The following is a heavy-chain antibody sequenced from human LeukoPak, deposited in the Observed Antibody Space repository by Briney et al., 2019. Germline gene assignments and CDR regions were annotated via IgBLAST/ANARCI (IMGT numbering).Heavy chain of an antibody. CDR2: IFPADSDT. V-gene: IGHV5-51*01. D-gene: IGHD1-26*01. Sequence: GESLKISCKGSGYSFSNYWIAWVRRLPGKGLEWMGIIFPADSDTRYSPSLQGQVTISVDKSINTAYLQWSSLKASDSAMCYCARPPGVGATSFDYWGQGTLVTVSS. CDR1: GYSFSNYW. CDR3: ARPPGVGATSFDY. J-gene: IGHJ4*02.